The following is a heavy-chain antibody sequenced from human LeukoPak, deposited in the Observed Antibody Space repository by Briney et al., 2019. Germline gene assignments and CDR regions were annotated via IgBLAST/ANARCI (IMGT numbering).Heavy chain of an antibody. V-gene: IGHV3-30-3*01. CDR2: ISYDGSNK. CDR3: ARDYYDSSGYCDY. CDR1: GFTFGSYA. J-gene: IGHJ4*02. D-gene: IGHD3-22*01. Sequence: PGGSLRLSCAASGFTFGSYAMHWVRQAPGKALEWVAVISYDGSNKYYADSVKGRFTISRDNSKNTLYLQMNSLRAEDTAVYHCARDYYDSSGYCDYWGQRTLVTVSS.